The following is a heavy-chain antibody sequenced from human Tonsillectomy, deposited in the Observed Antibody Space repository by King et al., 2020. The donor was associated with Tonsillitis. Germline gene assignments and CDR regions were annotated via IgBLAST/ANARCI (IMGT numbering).Heavy chain of an antibody. V-gene: IGHV3-33*01. J-gene: IGHJ4*02. CDR2: IWYDGSNK. Sequence: VQLVESGGGVVQPGRSLRLSCAASGFTFSSYGMHWVRQAPGKGLEWVAVIWYDGSNKYYADSVKGRFTISRDNSKNTLYLQMNSLRAEDTAVYYCARDGHPNYFDYWGQGTLVIVSS. CDR1: GFTFSSYG. CDR3: ARDGHPNYFDY.